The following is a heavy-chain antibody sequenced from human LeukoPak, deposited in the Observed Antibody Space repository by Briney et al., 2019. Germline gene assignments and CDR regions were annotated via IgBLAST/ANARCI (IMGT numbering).Heavy chain of an antibody. V-gene: IGHV1-18*04. CDR3: ARSVDYDLYMDV. Sequence: ASVKVSCKASEYTFTGYYIHWVRQAPGQGLEWMGWISAYNGNTNYAQKLQGRVTMTTDTSTSTAYMELRSLRSDDTAVYYCARSVDYDLYMDVWGKGTTVTVSS. CDR1: EYTFTGYY. CDR2: ISAYNGNT. D-gene: IGHD3-16*01. J-gene: IGHJ6*03.